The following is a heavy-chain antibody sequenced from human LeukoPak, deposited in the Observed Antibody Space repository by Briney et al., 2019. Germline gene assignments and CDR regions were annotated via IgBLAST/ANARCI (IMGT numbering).Heavy chain of an antibody. V-gene: IGHV3-30-3*01. CDR3: AKEPNN. Sequence: PGGSLRLSCAASGFTFSSYAMHWVRQAPGKGLEWVAVISYDGSNKYYADSVKGRFTISRDNSKNTLYLQMNSLRVEDTAIYYCAKEPNNWGQGTLVTVSS. CDR1: GFTFSSYA. J-gene: IGHJ4*02. CDR2: ISYDGSNK.